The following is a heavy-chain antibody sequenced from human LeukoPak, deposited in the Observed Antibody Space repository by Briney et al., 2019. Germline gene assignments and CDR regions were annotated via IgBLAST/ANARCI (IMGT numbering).Heavy chain of an antibody. Sequence: ASVKVSCKASGYTFTSYYMHWVRQAPGQGLEWMGWISAYNGNTNYAQKLQGRVTMTTDTSTSTAYMELRSLRSDDTAVYYCARGTMVRGVIPSGMDVWGQGTTVTVSS. CDR2: ISAYNGNT. CDR1: GYTFTSYY. V-gene: IGHV1-18*04. CDR3: ARGTMVRGVIPSGMDV. D-gene: IGHD3-10*01. J-gene: IGHJ6*02.